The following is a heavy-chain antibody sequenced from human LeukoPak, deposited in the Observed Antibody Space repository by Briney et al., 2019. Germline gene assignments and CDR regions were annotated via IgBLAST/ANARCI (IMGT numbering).Heavy chain of an antibody. V-gene: IGHV3-7*05. CDR2: IKQDGSDI. J-gene: IGHJ4*02. CDR1: GFTFSNLW. Sequence: GGSLRLSCAASGFTFSNLWMSWVRQAPGKGLEWVANIKQDGSDIYYVDSVKGRFTISRDNAKSSLYLQTSRLTAEDTGVYYCAADSGWLIDSWGQGTLVTVSS. D-gene: IGHD6-19*01. CDR3: AADSGWLIDS.